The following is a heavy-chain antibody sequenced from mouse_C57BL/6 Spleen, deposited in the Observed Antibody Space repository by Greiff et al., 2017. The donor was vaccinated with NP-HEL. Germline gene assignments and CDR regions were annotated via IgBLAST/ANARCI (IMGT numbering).Heavy chain of an antibody. V-gene: IGHV1-82*01. CDR1: GYAFSSSW. J-gene: IGHJ4*01. Sequence: QVQLQQSGPELVKPGASVKISCKASGYAFSSSWMNWVKQRPGKGLEWIGRIYPGDGDTNYNGKFKGKATLTADKSSSTAYMQLSSLTSEDSAVYFCARRGGSSYFDAMDYWSQGTSVTVSS. CDR2: IYPGDGDT. D-gene: IGHD1-1*01. CDR3: ARRGGSSYFDAMDY.